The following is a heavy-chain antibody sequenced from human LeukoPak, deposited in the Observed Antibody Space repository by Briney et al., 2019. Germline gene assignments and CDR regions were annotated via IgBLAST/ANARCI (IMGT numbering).Heavy chain of an antibody. CDR1: GYTFTSYG. CDR3: ARYSSGWYYYYYMDV. CDR2: IGAYNGNT. D-gene: IGHD6-19*01. V-gene: IGHV1-18*01. J-gene: IGHJ6*03. Sequence: ASVKVSCKASGYTFTSYGISWVRQAPGQGLEWMGWIGAYNGNTNYAQKLQGRVTMTTDTSTSTAYMELRSLRSDDTAVYYCARYSSGWYYYYYMDVWGKGTTVTVSS.